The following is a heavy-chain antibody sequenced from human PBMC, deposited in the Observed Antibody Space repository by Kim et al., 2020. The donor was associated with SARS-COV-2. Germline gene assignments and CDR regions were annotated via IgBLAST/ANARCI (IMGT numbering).Heavy chain of an antibody. CDR1: GGSVSSGSYF. V-gene: IGHV4-61*01. D-gene: IGHD3-3*01. J-gene: IGHJ4*02. CDR2: IYYSGNT. CDR3: ARAPNDFGSGNPYYFDI. Sequence: SETLSLTCTVSGGSVSSGSYFWSWIRQPPGKGLEWIGYIYYSGNTNYNPSLKSRVTMSVDTSKNQFSLKLRSVTAADTAVYYCARAPNDFGSGNPYYFDIWGQGTLVTVSS.